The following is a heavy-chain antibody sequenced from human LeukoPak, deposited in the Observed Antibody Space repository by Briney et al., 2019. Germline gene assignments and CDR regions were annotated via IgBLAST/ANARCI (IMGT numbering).Heavy chain of an antibody. CDR2: IYHIGST. Sequence: SETLSLTCGVSGYSISRGYYWAWIRQPPGKGLEWIGTIYHIGSTYYNPSLESRVTISVDKSKNEFFLNLNSVTAADTAVYYCARAGWIIASGIDYWGQGALVTVSS. CDR1: GYSISRGYY. J-gene: IGHJ4*02. V-gene: IGHV4-38-2*01. D-gene: IGHD2-2*03. CDR3: ARAGWIIASGIDY.